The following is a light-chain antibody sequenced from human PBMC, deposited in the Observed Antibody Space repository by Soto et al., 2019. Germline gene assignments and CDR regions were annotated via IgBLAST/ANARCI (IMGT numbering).Light chain of an antibody. CDR1: QSIRTF. CDR3: QHSYTTPRT. J-gene: IGKJ1*01. V-gene: IGKV1-39*01. Sequence: DIQMTQSPSSLSASVGDRVSVTCRASQSIRTFLNWYQQRPGEAPKLLIYAASSLQSGVTSRFSGSVSGADFTLTIGSLQPDDFATYYCQHSYTTPRTFGQGTKVEVK. CDR2: AAS.